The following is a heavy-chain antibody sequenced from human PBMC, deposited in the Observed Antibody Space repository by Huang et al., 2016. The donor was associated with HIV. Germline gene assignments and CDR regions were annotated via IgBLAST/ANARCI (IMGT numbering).Heavy chain of an antibody. CDR1: GGPFSTHY. J-gene: IGHJ3*01. CDR3: ARGRDTTEMDTVDDALDV. Sequence: QVRLQQWGGGLVRPSETLSRTCAVYGGPFSTHYWSWSRQSPGTGLEWIAEIKYNGHAKFNPALRSRVSSSVDTSKNQFSLNVTSVTAADTAIYYCARGRDTTEMDTVDDALDVWDQGTLVIVSS. CDR2: IKYNGHA. D-gene: IGHD1-1*01. V-gene: IGHV4-34*02.